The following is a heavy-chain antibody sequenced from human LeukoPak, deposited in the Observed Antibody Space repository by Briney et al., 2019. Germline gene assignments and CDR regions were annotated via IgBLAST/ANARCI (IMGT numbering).Heavy chain of an antibody. V-gene: IGHV3-23*01. CDR1: GFTFSTYA. CDR2: ISGSGGYT. Sequence: GGSLRLSCAASGFTFSTYAMSWVRQAPGKGLEWVSAISGSGGYTYYADSVKGRFTISRDNSKNTLYLEMNSLRAEDTAVYYCARHWGAHYDYWGQGTLVTVSS. D-gene: IGHD3-16*01. CDR3: ARHWGAHYDY. J-gene: IGHJ4*02.